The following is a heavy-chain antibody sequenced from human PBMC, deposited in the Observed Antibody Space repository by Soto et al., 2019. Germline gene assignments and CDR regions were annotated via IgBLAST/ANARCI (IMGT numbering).Heavy chain of an antibody. CDR1: GGTFSSYA. J-gene: IGHJ4*02. V-gene: IGHV1-69*12. Sequence: QVQLVQSGAEVKKPGSSVKVSCKASGGTFSSYAISWVRQAPGQGLEWMGGIIPIFGTANYAQKFQGRVTITADESTSTAYMELSSLRSEDTAVYYCATRKETMPAQTRPSTDTAMAGVDYWGQGTLVTVSS. CDR2: IIPIFGTA. CDR3: ATRKETMPAQTRPSTDTAMAGVDY. D-gene: IGHD5-18*01.